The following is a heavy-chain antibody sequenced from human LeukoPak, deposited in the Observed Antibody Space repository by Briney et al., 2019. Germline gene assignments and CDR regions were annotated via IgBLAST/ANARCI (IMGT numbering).Heavy chain of an antibody. CDR3: ARSSTVTTHPPHPNNWFDP. Sequence: SETLSLTCSVSGVPISHTNFYWGWLRQHPGKGLEWIGYIYYSGSTYYNPSLKSRVTISVDTSKNQFSLKLSSVTAADTAVYYCARSSTVTTHPPHPNNWFDPWGQGTLVTVSS. V-gene: IGHV4-31*03. D-gene: IGHD4-17*01. CDR2: IYYSGST. CDR1: GVPISHTNFY. J-gene: IGHJ5*02.